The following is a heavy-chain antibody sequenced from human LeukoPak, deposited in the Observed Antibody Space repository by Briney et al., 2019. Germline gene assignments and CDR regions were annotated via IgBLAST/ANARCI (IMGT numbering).Heavy chain of an antibody. J-gene: IGHJ4*02. CDR3: ARDLAMYYYDSSGCLDY. CDR1: GFTSSSYP. Sequence: GGSLRLSCAASGFTSSSYPMSWVRQAPGKGLGWVSAISGSGGTTSYADSVKGRFTISRDNSKNTLYLQMSSLRAEDTAVYYCARDLAMYYYDSSGCLDYWGQGTLVTVSS. V-gene: IGHV3-23*01. CDR2: ISGSGGTT. D-gene: IGHD3-22*01.